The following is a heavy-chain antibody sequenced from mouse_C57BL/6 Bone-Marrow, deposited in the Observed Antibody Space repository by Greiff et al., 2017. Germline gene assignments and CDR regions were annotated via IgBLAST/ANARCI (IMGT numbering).Heavy chain of an antibody. V-gene: IGHV1-62-2*01. CDR1: GYTFTEYT. D-gene: IGHD2-4*01. CDR2: FYPGSSSI. J-gene: IGHJ4*01. CDR3: ARHPYYDYDRYYAMDY. Sequence: VKLQESGAELVKPGASVKLSCKASGYTFTEYTIHWVKQRTGQGLEWIGWFYPGSSSIKYNEKFKDKATLTADKSSSTVYMELSRLTSEDSAVYFCARHPYYDYDRYYAMDYWGQGTSVTVSS.